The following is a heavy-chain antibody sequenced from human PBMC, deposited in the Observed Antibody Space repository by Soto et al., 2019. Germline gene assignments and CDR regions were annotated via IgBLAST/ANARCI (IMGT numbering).Heavy chain of an antibody. Sequence: QVQLVESGGGLVKPGGSLRLSCAASGFTFSDYYMSWIRQAPGKGLEWVSYISSRGSTIYYADSVKGRFTISRDNAKNSLYLQMNSLRAEDTAVYYCARLGYSSTPYYYYDYRDVWGKGTTVTVSS. CDR1: GFTFSDYY. D-gene: IGHD6-13*01. J-gene: IGHJ6*03. CDR2: ISSRGSTI. CDR3: ARLGYSSTPYYYYDYRDV. V-gene: IGHV3-11*01.